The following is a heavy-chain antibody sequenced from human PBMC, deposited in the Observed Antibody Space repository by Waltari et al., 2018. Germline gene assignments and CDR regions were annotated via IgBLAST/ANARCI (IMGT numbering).Heavy chain of an antibody. V-gene: IGHV1-8*02. J-gene: IGHJ4*02. CDR3: ARRMAGTDSGDY. D-gene: IGHD6-19*01. CDR2: MNPNSGNT. CDR1: GGTFSSYD. Sequence: QVQLVQSGAEVKKPGSSVKVSCKASGGTFSSYDINWVRQATGQGLEWMGWMNPNSGNTGYAQKFQGRVTMTRNTSISTAYMELSSLRSEDTAVYYCARRMAGTDSGDYWGQGTLVTVSS.